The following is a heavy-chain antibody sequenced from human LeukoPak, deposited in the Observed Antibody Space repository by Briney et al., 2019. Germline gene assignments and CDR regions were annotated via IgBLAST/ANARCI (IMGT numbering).Heavy chain of an antibody. D-gene: IGHD3-3*01. CDR2: IFYSGST. CDR3: ARMGYWSGYYLFDY. Sequence: SETLSLTCTVSLGSISTYYWSWLRQPPGKGLQWIGYIFYSGSTNYNPSLKSRVTISVDTSKNQFSLNLSSVTAADTAVYYCARMGYWSGYYLFDYWGQGTLVTVSS. V-gene: IGHV4-59*01. J-gene: IGHJ4*02. CDR1: LGSISTYY.